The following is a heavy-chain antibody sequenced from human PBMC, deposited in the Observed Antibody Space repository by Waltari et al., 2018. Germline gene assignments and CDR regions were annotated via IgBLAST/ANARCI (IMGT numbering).Heavy chain of an antibody. Sequence: QVQLVQSGAEVKKPGASVKVSCKASGYTFTGYYMHWVRQAPGQGLEWLGRINPNSGGTNYAHKLQGRVTMTRDTSISTAYMELSRLRSDDTAVYYCARVGMATRSAWDYWGQGTLVTVSS. CDR2: INPNSGGT. CDR3: ARVGMATRSAWDY. D-gene: IGHD7-27*01. CDR1: GYTFTGYY. J-gene: IGHJ4*02. V-gene: IGHV1-2*06.